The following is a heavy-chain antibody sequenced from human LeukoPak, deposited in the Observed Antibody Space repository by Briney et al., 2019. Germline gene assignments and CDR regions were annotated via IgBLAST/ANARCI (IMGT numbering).Heavy chain of an antibody. V-gene: IGHV3-23*01. CDR3: AKADIVVVPAAFDY. CDR1: GFTFSSYA. D-gene: IGHD2-2*01. CDR2: ISGSGGST. J-gene: IGHJ4*02. Sequence: PGGSLKISCAASGFTFSSYAMSWVRQAPGKGLEWVSAISGSGGSTYYADSVKGRFTISRDNSKNTLYLQMNSLRAEDTAVYYCAKADIVVVPAAFDYWGQGTLVTVSS.